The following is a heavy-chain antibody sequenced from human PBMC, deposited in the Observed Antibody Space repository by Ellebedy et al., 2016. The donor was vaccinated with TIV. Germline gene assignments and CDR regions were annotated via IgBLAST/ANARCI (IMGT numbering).Heavy chain of an antibody. CDR2: VYHSGHT. CDR1: GGSINSDNY. V-gene: IGHV4-4*02. Sequence: MPSETLSLTCGVSGGSINSDNYWSWVRQSPGRGLEWNGEVYHSGHTNYNPSLRSRVSISVDKSKSQFSLRLRSMTAADTAVYYCARDWTRGGGYFASWFDPWGQGTPVTVSS. CDR3: ARDWTRGGGYFASWFDP. J-gene: IGHJ5*02. D-gene: IGHD2/OR15-2a*01.